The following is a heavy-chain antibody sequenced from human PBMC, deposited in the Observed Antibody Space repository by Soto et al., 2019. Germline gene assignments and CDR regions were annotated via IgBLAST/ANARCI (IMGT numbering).Heavy chain of an antibody. CDR3: TTDSGVLGYCSGGSCYSYYYYYGMDV. D-gene: IGHD2-15*01. J-gene: IGHJ6*02. V-gene: IGHV3-15*01. CDR1: GFTFSNAW. Sequence: PGGSLRLSCAASGFTFSNAWMSWVRQAPGKGPEWVGRIKSKTDGGTTDYAAPVKGRFTISRDDSKNTLYLQMNSLKTEDTAVYYCTTDSGVLGYCSGGSCYSYYYYYGMDVWGQGTTVTVPS. CDR2: IKSKTDGGTT.